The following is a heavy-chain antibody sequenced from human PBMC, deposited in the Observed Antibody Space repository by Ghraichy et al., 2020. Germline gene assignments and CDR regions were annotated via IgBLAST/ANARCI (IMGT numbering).Heavy chain of an antibody. CDR3: ARGYCSSTSCYGGIDY. J-gene: IGHJ4*02. Sequence: GGSLRLSCAASGFTFSSYGMHWVRQAPGKGLEWVAVIWYDGSNKYYADSVKGRFTISRDNSKNTLYLQMNSLRADDTAVYYCARGYCSSTSCYGGIDYWGQGTLVTVSS. CDR1: GFTFSSYG. V-gene: IGHV3-33*01. D-gene: IGHD2-2*01. CDR2: IWYDGSNK.